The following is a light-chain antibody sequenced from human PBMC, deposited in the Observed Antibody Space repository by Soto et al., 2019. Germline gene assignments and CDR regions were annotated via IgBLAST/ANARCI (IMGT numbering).Light chain of an antibody. CDR1: SSDVGGYNY. J-gene: IGLJ1*01. CDR3: SSYTSSSTPFDV. CDR2: EVS. V-gene: IGLV2-14*01. Sequence: QSVLTQPASVSGSPAQSITISCTGTSSDVGGYNYVSWYQQHPGKAPKLMIYEVSNRPSGVSNRFSGAKSGNTASLTISGLQAEDEADYYCSSYTSSSTPFDVFGTGTKLTVL.